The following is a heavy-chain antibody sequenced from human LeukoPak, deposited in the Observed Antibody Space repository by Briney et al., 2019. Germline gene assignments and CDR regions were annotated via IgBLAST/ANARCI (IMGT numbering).Heavy chain of an antibody. J-gene: IGHJ4*02. CDR3: AGHAGDSSLYYFDY. CDR1: GFTFSSYS. V-gene: IGHV3-21*01. CDR2: ISSSSSYI. D-gene: IGHD6-19*01. Sequence: GGSLRLSCAASGFTFSSYSMNWVRQAPGKGLEWVSSISSSSSYIYYADSVKGRFTISRDNAKNSLYLQMNSLRAEDTAVYYCAGHAGDSSLYYFDYWGQGTLVTVSS.